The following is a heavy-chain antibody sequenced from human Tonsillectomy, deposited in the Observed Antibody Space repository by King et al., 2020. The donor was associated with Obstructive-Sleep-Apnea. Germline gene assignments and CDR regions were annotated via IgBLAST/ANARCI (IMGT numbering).Heavy chain of an antibody. D-gene: IGHD6-19*01. CDR2: FDPDNGES. Sequence: QLVQSGAEVKKPGASVKVSCKVSGYTLTELSMHWVRQTPGKGLEWMGGFDPDNGESIYAQKFQGRVTMTEDTSTDTAYMELSSLRSEDTAVYYCVTLGAVAGSGDAFDIWGQGTMVTVSS. CDR3: VTLGAVAGSGDAFDI. CDR1: GYTLTELS. V-gene: IGHV1-24*01. J-gene: IGHJ3*02.